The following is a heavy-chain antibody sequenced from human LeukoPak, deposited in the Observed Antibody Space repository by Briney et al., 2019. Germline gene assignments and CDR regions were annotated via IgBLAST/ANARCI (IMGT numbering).Heavy chain of an antibody. J-gene: IGHJ5*02. V-gene: IGHV4-39*01. CDR1: GGSISSSSYY. CDR3: ARLRFSGYDRTLKFVWFDP. D-gene: IGHD5-12*01. Sequence: SETLSLTCTVSGGSISSSSYYWGWIRQPPGKGLEWIGSIYYSGSTYYNPSLKSRVTISVDTSKNQFSLKLSSVTAADTAVYYCARLRFSGYDRTLKFVWFDPWGQGTLVTVSS. CDR2: IYYSGST.